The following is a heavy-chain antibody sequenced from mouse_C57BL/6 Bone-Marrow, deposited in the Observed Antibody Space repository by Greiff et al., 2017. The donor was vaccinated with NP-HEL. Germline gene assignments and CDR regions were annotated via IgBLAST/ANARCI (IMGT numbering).Heavy chain of an antibody. J-gene: IGHJ4*01. CDR2: ISYDGSN. CDR3: ARGWLLYAMDY. Sequence: DVQLQESGPGLVKPSQSLSLTCSVTGYSITSGYYWNWLRQFPGNKLEWMGYISYDGSNNYNPSLKNRISITRDTSKNQFFLKLNSVTTEDTATYYCARGWLLYAMDYWGQGTSVTVSS. D-gene: IGHD2-3*01. CDR1: GYSITSGYY. V-gene: IGHV3-6*01.